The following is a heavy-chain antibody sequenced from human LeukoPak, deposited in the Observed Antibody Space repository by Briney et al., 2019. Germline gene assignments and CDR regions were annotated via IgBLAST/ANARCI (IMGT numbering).Heavy chain of an antibody. J-gene: IGHJ4*02. CDR1: GFTFSSYG. Sequence: LGRSLRLSCAASGFTFSSYGMHWVRQAPGKGLEWVAVIWYDGSNKYYADPVKGRFTISRDNSKNTLYLQMNSLRAEDTAVYYCAKDRGLLWFGELFDYWGQGTLVTVSS. D-gene: IGHD3-10*01. CDR3: AKDRGLLWFGELFDY. CDR2: IWYDGSNK. V-gene: IGHV3-33*06.